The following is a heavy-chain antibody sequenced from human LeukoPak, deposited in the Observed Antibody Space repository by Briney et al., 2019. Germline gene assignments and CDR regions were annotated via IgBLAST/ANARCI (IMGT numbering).Heavy chain of an antibody. CDR1: GFTFSSYG. CDR2: IRYDGSNK. V-gene: IGHV3-33*01. CDR3: ARDEGSEIAY. J-gene: IGHJ4*02. D-gene: IGHD2-15*01. Sequence: GRSLRLSCAASGFTFSSYGMHWVRQAPGKGLEWVAVIRYDGSNKYYADSVKGRFTISRDNSKNTLYLQMNSLRAEDTAVYSCARDEGSEIAYWGQGPLVTVSS.